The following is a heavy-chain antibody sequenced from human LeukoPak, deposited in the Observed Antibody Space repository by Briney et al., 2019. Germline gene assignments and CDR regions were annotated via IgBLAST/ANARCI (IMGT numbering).Heavy chain of an antibody. CDR2: IYYTGSS. D-gene: IGHD3-10*01. J-gene: IGHJ4*02. Sequence: SETLSLTCSVSGGSISSFYCSWIRQPPGKGLEWIGYIYYTGSSNYNPSLKSRVTISVDTSKNQLSLKLSSVTAADTAVYYCARGVRGVDYWGQGTLVTVSS. CDR3: ARGVRGVDY. CDR1: GGSISSFY. V-gene: IGHV4-59*01.